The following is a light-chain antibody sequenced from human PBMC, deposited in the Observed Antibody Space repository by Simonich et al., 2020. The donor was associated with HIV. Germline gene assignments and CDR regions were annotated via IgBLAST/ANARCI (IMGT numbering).Light chain of an antibody. CDR1: SGGIASNF. J-gene: IGLJ2*01. CDR3: QSYDRSNQRI. V-gene: IGLV6-57*03. CDR2: EDN. Sequence: NFMLTQPHSVSESPGKTVTISCTRSSGGIASNFVQWYQLRPGSAPTTVIYEDNHRPSGVPDRFSGSIDSSSNSASLTISGLKTEDEADYYCQSYDRSNQRIFGGGTKLTVL.